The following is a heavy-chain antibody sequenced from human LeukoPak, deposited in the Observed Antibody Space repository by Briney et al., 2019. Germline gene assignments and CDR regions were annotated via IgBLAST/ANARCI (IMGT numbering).Heavy chain of an antibody. CDR1: GGSISSSSYY. Sequence: PSETLSLTCTVSGGSISSSSYYWGWIRQPPGKGLEWIGSIYYSGSTYYNPSLKSRVTISVDTSKNQFSLKLSSVTAADTAVYYCATSDGYNYPESYYYYYGMDVWGQGTRSPSP. CDR2: IYYSGST. CDR3: ATSDGYNYPESYYYYYGMDV. D-gene: IGHD5-24*01. J-gene: IGHJ6*02. V-gene: IGHV4-39*01.